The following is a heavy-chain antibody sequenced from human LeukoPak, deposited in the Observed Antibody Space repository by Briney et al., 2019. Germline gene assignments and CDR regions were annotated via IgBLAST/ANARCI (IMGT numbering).Heavy chain of an antibody. J-gene: IGHJ6*02. CDR3: ARGETDSSGAYYYYYGMDV. V-gene: IGHV4-34*01. Sequence: PSETLSLTCAVYGGSFSGYYWSWIRQPPGKGLEWIGEINHSGSTNYNPSLKSRVTISVDTSKNQFSLKLSSVTAAGTAVYYCARGETDSSGAYYYYYGMDVWGQGTTVTVSS. CDR1: GGSFSGYY. D-gene: IGHD6-19*01. CDR2: INHSGST.